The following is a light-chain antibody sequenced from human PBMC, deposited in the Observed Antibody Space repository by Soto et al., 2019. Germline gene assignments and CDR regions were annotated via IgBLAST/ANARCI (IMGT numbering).Light chain of an antibody. CDR1: QSVSSSD. CDR2: GAS. CDR3: QQYGRSPPSWT. V-gene: IGKV3-20*01. Sequence: ETVLTQSPGTLSLSPGERATLSCRASQSVSSSDLAWYQQKPGQAPRLLIYGASRRATGIPDRFSGSGSGTDFTLTISRLEPEDFAVYYCQQYGRSPPSWTFGQGTKVE. J-gene: IGKJ1*01.